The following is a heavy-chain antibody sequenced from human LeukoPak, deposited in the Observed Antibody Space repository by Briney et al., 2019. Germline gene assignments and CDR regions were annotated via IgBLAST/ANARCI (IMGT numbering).Heavy chain of an antibody. CDR3: AKDGSSSWSPLNFDY. CDR2: ISGSGRST. CDR1: GFTFSSYV. Sequence: GGSLRLSCAASGFTFSSYVMSWVRQAPGKGLEWVSAISGSGRSTYYADSVQGRFTVSRDHSKNTLYLQMNSLRAEDTAVYYCAKDGSSSWSPLNFDYWGRGTLVTVSS. V-gene: IGHV3-23*01. J-gene: IGHJ4*02. D-gene: IGHD6-13*01.